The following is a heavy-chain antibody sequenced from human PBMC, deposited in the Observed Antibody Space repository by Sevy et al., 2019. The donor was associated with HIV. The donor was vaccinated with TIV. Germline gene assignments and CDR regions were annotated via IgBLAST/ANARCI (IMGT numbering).Heavy chain of an antibody. V-gene: IGHV3-7*03. D-gene: IGHD3-22*01. J-gene: IGHJ3*02. CDR2: IKQDGSEK. CDR3: VRDKRGSYYYDSDGVEALDI. CDR1: GITFSSYW. Sequence: GGSLRLSCAASGITFSSYWMTWVRQTPGKGLAWVANIKQDGSEKYYVDSVKGRFTVSRDNAKNSLYLQMNSLRAEDTAVYYCVRDKRGSYYYDSDGVEALDIWGQGTMVTVSS.